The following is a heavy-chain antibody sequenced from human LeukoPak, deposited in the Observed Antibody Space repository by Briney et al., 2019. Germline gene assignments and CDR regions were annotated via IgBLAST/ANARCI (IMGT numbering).Heavy chain of an antibody. V-gene: IGHV3-23*01. Sequence: GGSLRLSCAASGFTFSSYAMSWVRQAPGKGLEWVSAISGGGGSTYYADSVKGRFTISRDNSKDTLYLQMNSLRAEDTAVYYCAKDPEDYDILTGYYRSDAYFQHWGQGTLVTVSS. D-gene: IGHD3-9*01. J-gene: IGHJ1*01. CDR2: ISGGGGST. CDR3: AKDPEDYDILTGYYRSDAYFQH. CDR1: GFTFSSYA.